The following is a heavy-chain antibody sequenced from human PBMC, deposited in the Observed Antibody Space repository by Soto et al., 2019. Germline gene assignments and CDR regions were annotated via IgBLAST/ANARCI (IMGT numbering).Heavy chain of an antibody. Sequence: GGSLRLSCTASGFTFNNKWMHWVRQAPGKGLVWLSRIEGAAATTNYADSVKGRFTISRDNAKNIVFLHVNGLTDEDTAVYYCARGGAMGVDYLGQGTLVTVSS. D-gene: IGHD1-26*01. CDR3: ARGGAMGVDY. J-gene: IGHJ4*02. CDR1: GFTFNNKW. V-gene: IGHV3-74*01. CDR2: IEGAAATT.